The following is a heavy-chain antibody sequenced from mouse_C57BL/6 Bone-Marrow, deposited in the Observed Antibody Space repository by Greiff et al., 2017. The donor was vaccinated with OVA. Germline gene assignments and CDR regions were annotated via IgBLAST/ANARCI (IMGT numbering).Heavy chain of an antibody. CDR1: GFTFSSYT. Sequence: EVKLVESGGGLVKPGGSLKLSCAASGFTFSSYTMSWVRQTPEKRLAWVATISGGGGNTYYPDSVKGRFTISRDNAKNTLYLQMSSLRSEDTALYYCARQLLWLDYWGQGTTLTVSS. CDR2: ISGGGGNT. J-gene: IGHJ2*01. V-gene: IGHV5-9*01. CDR3: ARQLLWLDY. D-gene: IGHD2-1*01.